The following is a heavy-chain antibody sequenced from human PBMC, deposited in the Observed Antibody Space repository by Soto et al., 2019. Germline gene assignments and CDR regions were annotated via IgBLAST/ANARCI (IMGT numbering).Heavy chain of an antibody. CDR2: ISYDGGEK. CDR3: ASMLATSDY. V-gene: IGHV3-30*03. D-gene: IGHD2-8*01. J-gene: IGHJ4*02. CDR1: GFAFSRNG. Sequence: QVQLVESGGGVVQPGRSLRLSCVVSGFAFSRNGMHWVRQAPGKGLEWLAVISYDGGEKYYADSVEGRFFISRDNSKNTLFLQMNSLRVEATAVYYCASMLATSDYWGQGTLVTVSS.